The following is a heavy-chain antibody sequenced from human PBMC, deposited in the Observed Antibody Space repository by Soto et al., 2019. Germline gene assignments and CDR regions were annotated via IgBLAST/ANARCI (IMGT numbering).Heavy chain of an antibody. CDR1: GGSIRSSNW. D-gene: IGHD3-10*01. CDR2: IYHSGST. J-gene: IGHJ5*02. Sequence: SETLSLTCAVSGGSIRSSNWWSWVRQPPGKGLEWIGEIYHSGSTNYNPSLKSRVTISVDKSKNQFSLKLSSVTAADTAVYYCARLLLWFGELYNWFDPWGQGTLVTVSS. CDR3: ARLLLWFGELYNWFDP. V-gene: IGHV4-4*02.